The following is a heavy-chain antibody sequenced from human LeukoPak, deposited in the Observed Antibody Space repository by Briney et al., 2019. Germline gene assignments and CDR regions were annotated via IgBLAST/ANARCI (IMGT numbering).Heavy chain of an antibody. CDR3: ARVSGYYSSIDY. D-gene: IGHD3-22*01. CDR2: IYYSGST. J-gene: IGHJ4*02. CDR1: GGSISSSSYY. Sequence: SETLSLTCTVSGGSISSSSYYWGWIRQPPGKGLEWIGSIYYSGSTYYNPSLKSRVTISVDRSKNQFSLKLSSVTAADTAVYYCARVSGYYSSIDYWGQGTLVTVSS. V-gene: IGHV4-39*07.